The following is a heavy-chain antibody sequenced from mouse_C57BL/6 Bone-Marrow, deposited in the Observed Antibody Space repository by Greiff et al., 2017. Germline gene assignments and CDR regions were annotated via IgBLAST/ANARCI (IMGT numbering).Heavy chain of an antibody. CDR1: GYTFTSYG. CDR3: APSSYYFGSSYSAY. D-gene: IGHD1-1*01. CDR2: IYPRSGNT. J-gene: IGHJ3*01. Sequence: VQLQQSGAELARPGASVKLSCKASGYTFTSYGISWVKQRTGQGLEWIGEIYPRSGNTYYNEKFKGKATLTADKSSSTAYMELRSLTSVYSAVYFSAPSSYYFGSSYSAYWGQGTLVTVSA. V-gene: IGHV1-81*01.